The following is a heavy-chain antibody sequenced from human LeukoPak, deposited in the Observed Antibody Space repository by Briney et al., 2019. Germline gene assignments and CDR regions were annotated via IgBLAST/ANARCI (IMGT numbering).Heavy chain of an antibody. CDR3: ARVRNNYDSSGYYALDY. CDR2: IYYSGRT. CDR1: GGSISSYY. Sequence: SETLSLTCTVSGGSISSYYWSWIRQPPGRGLEWIGFIYYSGRTNYNPSLKSRVAISVDTSKNQFSLKLTSVTAADTAVYYCARVRNNYDSSGYYALDYWGQGTLVTVSS. V-gene: IGHV4-59*01. J-gene: IGHJ4*02. D-gene: IGHD3-22*01.